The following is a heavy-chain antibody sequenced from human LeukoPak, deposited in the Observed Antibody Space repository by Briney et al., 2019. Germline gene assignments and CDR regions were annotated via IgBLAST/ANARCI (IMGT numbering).Heavy chain of an antibody. CDR1: GDTFIRYG. Sequence: ASVKVSCKASGDTFIRYGISWVRQAPGQGLEWMGWISAYNGNTNYAQKLQGRVTMTTDTSTSTAYMELRSLRSDDTAVYYCARDFHYYDSSGYYADDAFDIWGQGTMVTVSS. J-gene: IGHJ3*02. CDR3: ARDFHYYDSSGYYADDAFDI. CDR2: ISAYNGNT. V-gene: IGHV1-18*01. D-gene: IGHD3-22*01.